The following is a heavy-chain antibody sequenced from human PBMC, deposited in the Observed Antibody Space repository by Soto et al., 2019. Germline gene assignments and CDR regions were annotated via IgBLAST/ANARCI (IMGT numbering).Heavy chain of an antibody. Sequence: QVQLQESGPGLVKPSETLSLTCTVSGGSVSSYSWSWIRQPPGKGLEWIGNISYSGSTTYNPSLKSRVTISVDTSQNQFSLCLTSVTAADTAVYYCSSHVTYTYGLYGFDFSSQGTMVTVS. CDR2: ISYSGST. D-gene: IGHD2-8*01. J-gene: IGHJ3*01. V-gene: IGHV4-59*08. CDR1: GGSVSSYS. CDR3: SSHVTYTYGLYGFDF.